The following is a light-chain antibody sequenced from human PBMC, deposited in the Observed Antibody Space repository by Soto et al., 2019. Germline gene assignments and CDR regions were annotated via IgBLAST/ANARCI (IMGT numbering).Light chain of an antibody. V-gene: IGKV3-20*01. CDR3: QQYGTSPRT. CDR1: QSVSSNN. CDR2: GAS. Sequence: EIVLTQSPCTLSLSPGERATLSCRASQSVSSNNLAWYQQKLGRAPRLLISGASRRATGIPDRFSGSGSGTDFTLTITSLEPEDFAVYYCQQYGTSPRTFGQGTRLEI. J-gene: IGKJ5*01.